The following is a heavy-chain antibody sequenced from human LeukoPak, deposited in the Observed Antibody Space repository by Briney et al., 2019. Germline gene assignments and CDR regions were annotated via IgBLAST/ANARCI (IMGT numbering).Heavy chain of an antibody. D-gene: IGHD2-15*01. CDR1: GFTFSSYA. J-gene: IGHJ4*02. Sequence: GGSLRLSCAASGFTFSSYAMSWVRQAPGKGVEWVSVISDSSGSTKYADSVKGRFTISRDNSKNTLYVQMSSLRAEDTAVYYCAKGLQSRPYFFDYWGQGTLVTVSS. CDR2: ISDSSGST. V-gene: IGHV3-23*01. CDR3: AKGLQSRPYFFDY.